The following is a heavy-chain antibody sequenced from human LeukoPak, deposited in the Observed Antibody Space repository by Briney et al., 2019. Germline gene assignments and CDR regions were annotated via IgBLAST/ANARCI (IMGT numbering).Heavy chain of an antibody. CDR3: AREIVSAVAGNFDC. Sequence: PGGSLRLSCATSGFIFNTFAMSWVRQAPGKGLEWVSTIGGGDTYYADSVKGRFTISRDNAKNSLYLEMNSLRAEDTAVYYCAREIVSAVAGNFDCWGQGTLVTVSS. V-gene: IGHV3-69-1*02. CDR1: GFIFNTFA. J-gene: IGHJ4*02. CDR2: IGGGDT. D-gene: IGHD6-19*01.